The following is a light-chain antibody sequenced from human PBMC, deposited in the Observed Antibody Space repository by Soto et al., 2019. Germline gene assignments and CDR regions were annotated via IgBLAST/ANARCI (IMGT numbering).Light chain of an antibody. Sequence: EIVLTQSPATLSLSPGERATLSCRASQSVSSNLGCYQQKPGQAPRLLIYDASNRATRIPARFSGSGSGTDFTLTIISLEPEDFAVYYCQHRTNWPLTFGGGTQVEIK. J-gene: IGKJ4*01. V-gene: IGKV3-11*01. CDR3: QHRTNWPLT. CDR1: QSVSSN. CDR2: DAS.